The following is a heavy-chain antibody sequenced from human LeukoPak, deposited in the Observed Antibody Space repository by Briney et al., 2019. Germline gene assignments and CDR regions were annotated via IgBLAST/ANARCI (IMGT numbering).Heavy chain of an antibody. V-gene: IGHV1-2*02. D-gene: IGHD3-22*01. CDR1: GNTFTGQH. J-gene: IGHJ4*02. Sequence: GASVKVSCKASGNTFTGQHMHWVRQAPGQGLEWMGWINPNSGGTHYAQKFQGRVTMTRDTSISTAYMELSRLRSDDTAVYYCARGDYYDSSGLGFDYWGQGTLVTVSS. CDR2: INPNSGGT. CDR3: ARGDYYDSSGLGFDY.